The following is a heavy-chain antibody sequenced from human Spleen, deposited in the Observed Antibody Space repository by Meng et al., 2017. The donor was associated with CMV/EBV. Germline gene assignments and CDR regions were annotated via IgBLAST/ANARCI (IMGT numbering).Heavy chain of an antibody. CDR2: IRYDGSNK. Sequence: GESLKISCAASGFTFSSYGMHWVRQAPGKGLEWVAFIRYDGSNKYYADSVKGRFTISRDNSKNTLYLQMNSLRAEDTAVYYWARDGMRRMKNGGNSGGADYWGQGTLVTVSS. V-gene: IGHV3-30*02. J-gene: IGHJ4*02. D-gene: IGHD4-23*01. CDR1: GFTFSSYG. CDR3: ARDGMRRMKNGGNSGGADY.